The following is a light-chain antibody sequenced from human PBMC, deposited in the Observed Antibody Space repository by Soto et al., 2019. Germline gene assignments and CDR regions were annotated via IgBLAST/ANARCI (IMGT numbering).Light chain of an antibody. CDR3: QQYGSSGT. Sequence: GLKQSLGALSLSQGERATLSCRASQSVSNNYLAWYQQKPGQAPRLLIYGASNRATGIPDRFSGSGSGTDFTLTISRLEPEDFAVYYCQQYGSSGTFGQGTKVDI. CDR2: GAS. CDR1: QSVSNNY. J-gene: IGKJ1*01. V-gene: IGKV3-20*01.